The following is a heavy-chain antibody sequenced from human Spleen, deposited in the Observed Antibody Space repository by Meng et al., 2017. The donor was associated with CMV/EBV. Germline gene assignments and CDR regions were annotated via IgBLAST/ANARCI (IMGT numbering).Heavy chain of an antibody. V-gene: IGHV5-51*01. CDR1: GYIFDSYW. D-gene: IGHD5-24*01. CDR2: IYPGDSDA. Sequence: KVSCKGSGYIFDSYWIGWVRQIPGKGLEWMGFIYPGDSDARYSPSFQGQVTISADKSISTAYLQWSSLKASDTAMYYCARHGDGYNFVDYWGQGTLVTVSS. CDR3: ARHGDGYNFVDY. J-gene: IGHJ4*02.